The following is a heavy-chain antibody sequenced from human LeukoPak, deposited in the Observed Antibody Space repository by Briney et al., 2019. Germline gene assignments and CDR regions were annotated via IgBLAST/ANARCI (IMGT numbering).Heavy chain of an antibody. J-gene: IGHJ6*02. CDR3: ARRAYDDFWVVTGIYYYYGMDV. CDR2: ISSSGSTI. D-gene: IGHD3-3*01. V-gene: IGHV3-48*03. Sequence: PGGSLRLSCAASGFTFSSYEMNWVRQAPGKGLEWVSYISSSGSTIYYADSVKGRFTISRDNSKNTLYLQMNSLRAEDTAVYYCARRAYDDFWVVTGIYYYYGMDVWGQGTTVTVSS. CDR1: GFTFSSYE.